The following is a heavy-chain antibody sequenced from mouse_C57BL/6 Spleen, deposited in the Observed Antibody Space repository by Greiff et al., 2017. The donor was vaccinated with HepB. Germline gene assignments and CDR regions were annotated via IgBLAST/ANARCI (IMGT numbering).Heavy chain of an antibody. D-gene: IGHD2-4*01. CDR3: ARERVSTMITTDFGY. CDR2: IHPNSGST. V-gene: IGHV1-64*01. J-gene: IGHJ2*01. Sequence: QVQLQQPGAELVKPGASVKLSCKASGYTFTSYWMHWVKQRPGQGLEWIGMIHPNSGSTNYNEKFKSKATLTVDKSSSTAYMQLSSLTSEDSAVYYCARERVSTMITTDFGYWGQGTTLTVSS. CDR1: GYTFTSYW.